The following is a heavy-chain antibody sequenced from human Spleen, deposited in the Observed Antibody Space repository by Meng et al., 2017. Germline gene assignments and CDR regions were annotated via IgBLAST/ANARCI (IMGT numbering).Heavy chain of an antibody. Sequence: GGSLRLSCAASGFTFSDYYMSWVRQAPGKGLEWVANIKQDGSEKYYVDSVKGRFTISRDNAKNSLYLQMNSLRAEDTAVYYCARLTGRGFDYWGQGTLVTVSS. CDR1: GFTFSDYY. V-gene: IGHV3-7*01. CDR2: IKQDGSEK. J-gene: IGHJ4*02. D-gene: IGHD7-27*01. CDR3: ARLTGRGFDY.